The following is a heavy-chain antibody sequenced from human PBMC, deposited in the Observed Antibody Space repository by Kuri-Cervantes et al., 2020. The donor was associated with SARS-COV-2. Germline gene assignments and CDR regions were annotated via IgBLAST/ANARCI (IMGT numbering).Heavy chain of an antibody. CDR2: IRSGGAST. CDR3: GRDSSYSSGWYPGEF. V-gene: IGHV3-23*01. D-gene: IGHD6-19*01. Sequence: GGSLRLSCAASGFAFSSHAMSWVRQTPEKGLEWVSAIRSGGASTSYADSVMGRFSISRDDSKNTLYLQMNGLRVEDTAVYYCGRDSSYSSGWYPGEFWGQGTLVTVSS. J-gene: IGHJ4*02. CDR1: GFAFSSHA.